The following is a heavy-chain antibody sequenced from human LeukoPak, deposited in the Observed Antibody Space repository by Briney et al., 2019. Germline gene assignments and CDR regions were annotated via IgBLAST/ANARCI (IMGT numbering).Heavy chain of an antibody. CDR2: IYYSGST. J-gene: IGHJ3*02. CDR1: GGSISSYY. CDR3: ARDTGYSYGLDAFDI. D-gene: IGHD5-18*01. Sequence: SETLSLTCTVSGGSISSYYWSWFRQPPGKGLEWIGYIYYSGSTNYNPSLKSRVTISVDTSKNQFSLKLSSVTAADTAVYYCARDTGYSYGLDAFDIWGQGTMVTVSS. V-gene: IGHV4-59*01.